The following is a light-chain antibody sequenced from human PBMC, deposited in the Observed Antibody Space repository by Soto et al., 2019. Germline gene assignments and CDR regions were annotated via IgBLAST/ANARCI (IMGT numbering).Light chain of an antibody. CDR3: QRYDISPFP. V-gene: IGKV3-20*01. J-gene: IGKJ2*01. CDR1: QSVSSPY. Sequence: EIVLTQSPGTLSFSPGERATLSCRASQSVSSPYLAWYQQKPGQAPRLLIYGASSRATGIPDRFSGSGSGTDFTLTISRLEPEDFAVYYCQRYDISPFPFGQGNKLEIK. CDR2: GAS.